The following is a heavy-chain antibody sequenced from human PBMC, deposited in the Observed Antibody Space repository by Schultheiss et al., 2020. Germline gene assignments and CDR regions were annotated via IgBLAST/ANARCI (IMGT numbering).Heavy chain of an antibody. J-gene: IGHJ4*02. CDR3: ARDPGRGDISKYYFDY. V-gene: IGHV3-74*01. Sequence: GGSLRLSCAASGFTFSSYWMHWVRQAPGKGLVWVSRINSDGSSTSYADSVKGRFTISRDNAKNSLYLQMNSLRAEDTAVYYCARDPGRGDISKYYFDYWGQGTLVPVSS. D-gene: IGHD2-15*01. CDR2: INSDGSST. CDR1: GFTFSSYW.